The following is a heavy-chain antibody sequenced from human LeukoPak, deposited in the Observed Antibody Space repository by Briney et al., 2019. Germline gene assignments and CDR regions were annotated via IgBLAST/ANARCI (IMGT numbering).Heavy chain of an antibody. CDR3: ARVKRISNWFDP. D-gene: IGHD2-15*01. V-gene: IGHV4-59*08. J-gene: IGHJ5*02. CDR2: IYYSGST. CDR1: GGSISSYY. Sequence: PSETLSLTCTVSGGSISSYYWSWIRQPPGKGLEWIGYIYYSGSTNYNPSLKSRVTISVDTSKNQFSLKLSSVTAADTAVYYCARVKRISNWFDPWGQGTLVTVSP.